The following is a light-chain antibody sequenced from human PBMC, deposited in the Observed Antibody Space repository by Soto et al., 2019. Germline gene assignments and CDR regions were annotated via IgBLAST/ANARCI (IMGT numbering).Light chain of an antibody. Sequence: QSALTQPRLVSGSPGQSVTISCTGTSSDVGGYNYVSWYQQHPGKAPKLMIYDVSKRPSGVPDRFSGSKSGNTASLTISGLQAEDEADYYCCSYAGSYTFEFGGGTKLTVL. CDR2: DVS. CDR3: CSYAGSYTFE. CDR1: SSDVGGYNY. V-gene: IGLV2-11*01. J-gene: IGLJ3*02.